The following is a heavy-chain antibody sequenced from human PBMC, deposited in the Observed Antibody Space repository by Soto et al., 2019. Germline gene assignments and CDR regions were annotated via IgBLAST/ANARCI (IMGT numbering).Heavy chain of an antibody. Sequence: SETLSLTCTVSGGSISSYYWSWIRQPPGKGLEWIGYIYYSESTNYNHSLKSLITISVDTSKNQISLKLNSVTAADTAVYYCAREEISGGLNWFDPWGQGTLVTVSS. J-gene: IGHJ5*02. V-gene: IGHV4-59*12. CDR1: GGSISSYY. D-gene: IGHD2-15*01. CDR2: IYYSEST. CDR3: AREEISGGLNWFDP.